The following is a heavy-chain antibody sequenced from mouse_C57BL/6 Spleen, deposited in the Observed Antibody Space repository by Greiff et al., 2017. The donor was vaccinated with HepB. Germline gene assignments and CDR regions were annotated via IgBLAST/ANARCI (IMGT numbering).Heavy chain of an antibody. CDR1: GFTFSDYG. J-gene: IGHJ4*01. V-gene: IGHV5-17*01. Sequence: EVKLVESGGGLVKPGGSLKLSCAASGFTFSDYGMHWVRQAPEKGLEWVAYISSGSSTIYYADTVKGRFTISRDNAKNTLFLQMTSLRSEDTAMYYCARGGGYDSSYYAMDYWGQGTSVTVSS. CDR3: ARGGGYDSSYYAMDY. D-gene: IGHD2-4*01. CDR2: ISSGSSTI.